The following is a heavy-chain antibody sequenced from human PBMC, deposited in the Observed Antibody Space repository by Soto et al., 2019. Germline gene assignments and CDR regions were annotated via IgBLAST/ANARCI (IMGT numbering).Heavy chain of an antibody. CDR1: GGSISSYY. Sequence: SETLSLTCTVSGGSISSYYWSWIRQPPGKGLEWIGYIYYSGSTNYNPSLKSRLTITKDTSKNQVVLTMTNMDPVDTATYYCAHKDSGDYDSGNEYFQHWGQGTLVTVSS. J-gene: IGHJ1*01. D-gene: IGHD3-22*01. CDR2: IYYSGST. V-gene: IGHV4-59*01. CDR3: AHKDSGDYDSGNEYFQH.